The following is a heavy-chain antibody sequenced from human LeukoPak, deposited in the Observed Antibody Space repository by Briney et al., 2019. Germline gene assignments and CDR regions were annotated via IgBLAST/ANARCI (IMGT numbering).Heavy chain of an antibody. CDR2: IYYSGST. J-gene: IGHJ3*02. Sequence: SETLSLTCTVSGGSISSSSYYWGWIRQPPGKGPEWIGSIYYSGSTYYNPSLKSRVTISVDTSKNQFSLKLSSVTAADTAVYYCARTRPDLYYYDSSGDAFDIWGQGTMVTVSS. V-gene: IGHV4-39*01. D-gene: IGHD3-22*01. CDR3: ARTRPDLYYYDSSGDAFDI. CDR1: GGSISSSSYY.